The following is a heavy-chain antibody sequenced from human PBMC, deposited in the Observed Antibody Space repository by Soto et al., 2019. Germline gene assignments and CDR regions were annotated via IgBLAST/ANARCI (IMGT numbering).Heavy chain of an antibody. CDR3: AGQTFTIAAASYGRSNWFDP. D-gene: IGHD6-25*01. V-gene: IGHV4-4*02. CDR2: IYHTGNT. Sequence: PSETLSLTCAVSGGSISSSNWWSWVRQPPGKGLEWIGYIYHTGNTYYTPSLKSRLTMSIDTSKNEFSLRLNSVTAADTAVYYCAGQTFTIAAASYGRSNWFDPWGPGTLVTVSS. CDR1: GGSISSSNW. J-gene: IGHJ5*02.